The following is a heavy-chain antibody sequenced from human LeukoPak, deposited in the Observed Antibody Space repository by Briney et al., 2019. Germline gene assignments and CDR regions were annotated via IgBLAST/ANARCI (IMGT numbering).Heavy chain of an antibody. D-gene: IGHD3-3*01. CDR2: IYPGDSDT. CDR3: ARHVTYYDFWSGYYHDAFDI. V-gene: IGHV5-51*01. J-gene: IGHJ3*02. CDR1: GYSFTSYW. Sequence: GESLKISCKGSGYSFTSYWIAWVRQMPGKGLECMGIIYPGDSDTRYSPSFQGQVTISADKSISTAYLQWSSLKASDTAMYYCARHVTYYDFWSGYYHDAFDIWGQGTMVTVSS.